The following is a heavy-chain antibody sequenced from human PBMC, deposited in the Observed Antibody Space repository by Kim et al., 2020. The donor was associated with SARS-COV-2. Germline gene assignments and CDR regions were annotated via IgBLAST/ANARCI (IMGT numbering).Heavy chain of an antibody. J-gene: IGHJ4*02. Sequence: GGSLRLSCAASGFTFSSYAMHWVRQAPGKGLEWVAVISYDGSNKYYADSVKGRFTISRDNSKNTLYLQMNSLRAEDTAVYYCARGSGWYNLNLGDYWGQGTLVTVSS. V-gene: IGHV3-30*04. D-gene: IGHD6-19*01. CDR1: GFTFSSYA. CDR2: ISYDGSNK. CDR3: ARGSGWYNLNLGDY.